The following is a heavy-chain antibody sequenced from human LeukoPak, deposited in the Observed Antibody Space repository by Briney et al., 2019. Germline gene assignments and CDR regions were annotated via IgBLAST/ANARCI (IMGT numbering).Heavy chain of an antibody. D-gene: IGHD6-13*01. J-gene: IGHJ4*02. CDR3: ARAGPSSSWHQFDY. CDR2: IKQDGSEK. Sequence: GGSLRLSCAASGFTFSTYWMSWVRQAPGKGLEWVANIKQDGSEKYYVDSVKGRFTISRDNSKNTLYLQMNSLRAEETAVYYCARAGPSSSWHQFDYWGQGTLVTVSS. V-gene: IGHV3-7*01. CDR1: GFTFSTYW.